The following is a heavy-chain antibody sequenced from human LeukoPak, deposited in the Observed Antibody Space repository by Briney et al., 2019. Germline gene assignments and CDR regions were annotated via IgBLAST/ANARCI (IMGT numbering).Heavy chain of an antibody. D-gene: IGHD3-22*01. J-gene: IGHJ5*02. CDR2: ISSSSSYI. V-gene: IGHV3-21*01. CDR1: GFTFSSYS. Sequence: GGSLRLSCAASGFTFSSYSMNWVRQAPGKGLEWVSSISSSSSYIYYADSVKGRFTISRDNAKNSLYLQMNSLRAEDTAVYYCARDRDETYYYDSSGLTWFDPWGQGTLVTVSS. CDR3: ARDRDETYYYDSSGLTWFDP.